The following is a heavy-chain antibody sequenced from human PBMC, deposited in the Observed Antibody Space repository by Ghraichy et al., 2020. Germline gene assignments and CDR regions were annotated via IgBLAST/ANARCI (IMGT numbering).Heavy chain of an antibody. CDR1: GDSVSNNTAA. Sequence: SQTLSLTCAISGDSVSNNTAAWNWIRQSPSRGLEWLGRTSYRSKWYNDYAASVDSRITIKPDTSNNQFSLQLNSVTPEDTAVYYCARGSGYDDYHYYYGLDVWGQGTTVIVSS. CDR3: ARGSGYDDYHYYYGLDV. D-gene: IGHD5-12*01. J-gene: IGHJ6*02. V-gene: IGHV6-1*01. CDR2: TSYRSKWYN.